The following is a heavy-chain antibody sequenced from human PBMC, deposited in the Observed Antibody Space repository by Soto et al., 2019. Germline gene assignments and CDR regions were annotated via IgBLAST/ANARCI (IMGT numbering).Heavy chain of an antibody. V-gene: IGHV4-34*01. CDR3: ARGGVAGTRIFDY. CDR2: INHSGST. J-gene: IGHJ4*02. D-gene: IGHD6-19*01. Sequence: PSETLSLTCAVYGGSFSGYYWSWIRQPPGKGLEWIGEINHSGSTNHNPSLKSRVTISVDTSKNQFSLKLSSVTAADTAVYYCARGGVAGTRIFDYWGQGTLVTVSS. CDR1: GGSFSGYY.